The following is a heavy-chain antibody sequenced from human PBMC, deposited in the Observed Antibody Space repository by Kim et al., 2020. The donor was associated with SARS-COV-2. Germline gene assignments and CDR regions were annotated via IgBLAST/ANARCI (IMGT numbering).Heavy chain of an antibody. CDR1: GGTFSSYA. CDR3: ARVGYSAPIAVADLGDYYYYYGMDV. Sequence: SVKVSCKASGGTFSSYAISWVRQAPGQGLEWMGGIIPIFGTANYAQKFQGRVTITAGESTSTAYMELSSLRSEDTAVYYCARVGYSAPIAVADLGDYYYYYGMDVWGQGTTVTVSS. J-gene: IGHJ6*02. D-gene: IGHD6-19*01. V-gene: IGHV1-69*13. CDR2: IIPIFGTA.